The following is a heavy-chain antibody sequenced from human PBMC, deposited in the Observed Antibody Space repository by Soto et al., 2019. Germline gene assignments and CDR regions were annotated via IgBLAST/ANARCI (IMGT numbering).Heavy chain of an antibody. CDR1: GFTFSSYA. Sequence: GGSLRLSCAASGFTFSSYAMHWVRQAPGKGLEWVAVISYDGSNKYYADSVKGRFTISRDKSKNTLYLQMNSLRAEDTAVYYCACTAMPMGYWGPGTLVTVSS. CDR3: ACTAMPMGY. J-gene: IGHJ4*02. V-gene: IGHV3-30-3*01. D-gene: IGHD5-18*01. CDR2: ISYDGSNK.